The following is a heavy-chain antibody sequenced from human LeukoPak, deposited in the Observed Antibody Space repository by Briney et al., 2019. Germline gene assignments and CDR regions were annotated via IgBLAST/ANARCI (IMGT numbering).Heavy chain of an antibody. CDR2: IHYSGTT. J-gene: IGHJ6*03. CDR1: DGSISSYF. Sequence: TSETLSLTCTVSDGSISSYFWSWIRQPPGKGLEWIGYIHYSGTTNHNPSLKSRVTISVDTSKNQFSLKLSSVTAADTAVYYCASSYYYYMDVWGKGTTVTVSS. V-gene: IGHV4-59*08. CDR3: ASSYYYYMDV.